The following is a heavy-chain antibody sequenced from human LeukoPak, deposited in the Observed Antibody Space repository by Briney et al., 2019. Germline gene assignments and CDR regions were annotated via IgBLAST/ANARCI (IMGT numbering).Heavy chain of an antibody. CDR2: INHSGST. CDR1: GGSFSGYY. Sequence: PSETLSLTCAVYGGSFSGYYWSWIRQPPGKGPEWIGEINHSGSTNYNPSLKSRVTISVDTSKNQFSLKLSSVTAADTAVYYCARGGGYYYYGMDVWGQGTTVTVSS. V-gene: IGHV4-34*01. J-gene: IGHJ6*02. D-gene: IGHD2-15*01. CDR3: ARGGGYYYYGMDV.